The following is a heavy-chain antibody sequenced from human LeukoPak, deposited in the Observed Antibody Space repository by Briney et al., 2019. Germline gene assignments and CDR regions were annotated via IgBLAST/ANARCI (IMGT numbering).Heavy chain of an antibody. D-gene: IGHD3-22*01. CDR3: AKDTRSTVISVGAFEI. V-gene: IGHV3-23*01. J-gene: IGHJ3*02. Sequence: GGSLRLSCAASGFTFTNYAMTWVRQAPGKGLEWVSTINKSGDNTYFADFAKGRFTISRDNSKNTLFLQMNSLRADDTALYYCAKDTRSTVISVGAFEIWGQGTMVTVSS. CDR2: INKSGDNT. CDR1: GFTFTNYA.